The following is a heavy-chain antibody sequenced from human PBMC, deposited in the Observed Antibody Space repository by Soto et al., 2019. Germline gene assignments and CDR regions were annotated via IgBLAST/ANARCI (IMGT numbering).Heavy chain of an antibody. CDR1: GYTFTNHW. Sequence: GASVKVSCKASGYTFTNHWMHWVRRAPGQGLEWMGIISPTGSSTFYAQKFQGRLTMTRDTSTSTDYMELSSPRSDDTAVYFCATDNRVAAECSWWFDSWGQGTLVNVSS. CDR3: ATDNRVAAECSWWFDS. CDR2: ISPTGSST. V-gene: IGHV1-46*01. D-gene: IGHD6-13*01. J-gene: IGHJ5*01.